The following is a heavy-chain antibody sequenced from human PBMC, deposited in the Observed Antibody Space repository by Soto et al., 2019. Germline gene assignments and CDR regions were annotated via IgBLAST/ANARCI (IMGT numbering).Heavy chain of an antibody. CDR1: GASIRSHY. CDR3: ASIWSVTLIAHFPQ. CDR2: LYYGGST. J-gene: IGHJ1*01. D-gene: IGHD3-22*01. Sequence: SETLSLTCSVSGASIRSHYWSWIRQPPGKGLEWIGYLYYGGSTNFNPSLESRVTISGDTSKNQFSLKLTSVTAADTAIYYCASIWSVTLIAHFPQCGQGTLVTVSS. V-gene: IGHV4-59*11.